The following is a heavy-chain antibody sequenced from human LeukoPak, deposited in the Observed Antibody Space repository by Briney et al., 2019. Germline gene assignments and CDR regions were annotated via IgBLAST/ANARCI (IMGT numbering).Heavy chain of an antibody. D-gene: IGHD3-22*01. J-gene: IGHJ6*03. V-gene: IGHV4-59*03. CDR3: ATLYYYDSSDFALYYYYYYMDV. CDR1: GGPFSSYF. CDR2: IYNSGNT. Sequence: AETLTLTCTVSGGPFSSYFWSWLRQPPGKGLEWIGYIYNSGNTKYNPSLKSRVPITVDTSKNQFSLKLSSVTAADTAVYYCATLYYYDSSDFALYYYYYYMDVWGKGATVTVSS.